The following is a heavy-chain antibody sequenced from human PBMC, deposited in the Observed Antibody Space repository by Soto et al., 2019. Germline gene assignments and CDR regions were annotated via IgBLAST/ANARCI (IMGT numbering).Heavy chain of an antibody. CDR1: GYTFTGYY. V-gene: IGHV1-2*02. Sequence: ASVKVSCKASGYTFTGYYMHWVRQAPGQGLEWMGWINPNSGGTNYAQKFQGRVTMTRDTSISTAYMELSRLRSDDTAVYYCARVQIVVVDQNNWFDPWGQGTPVTVSS. CDR2: INPNSGGT. CDR3: ARVQIVVVDQNNWFDP. J-gene: IGHJ5*02. D-gene: IGHD2-21*01.